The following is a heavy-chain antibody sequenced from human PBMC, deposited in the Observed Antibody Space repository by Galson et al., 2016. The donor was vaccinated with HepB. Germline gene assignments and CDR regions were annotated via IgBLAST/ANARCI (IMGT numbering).Heavy chain of an antibody. J-gene: IGHJ6*01. CDR2: INSDGSST. CDR3: ARVGVIPYYYYGMDV. V-gene: IGHV3-74*01. D-gene: IGHD3-10*01. CDR1: GFPFSKYW. Sequence: SLRLSCAASGFPFSKYWMHWVRQVPGEGLVWVSRINSDGSSTHYADSVKGRFTISRDNAKNTVYLQMNSLRVEDTAVYYCARVGVIPYYYYGMDVWGQGTMVIVSS.